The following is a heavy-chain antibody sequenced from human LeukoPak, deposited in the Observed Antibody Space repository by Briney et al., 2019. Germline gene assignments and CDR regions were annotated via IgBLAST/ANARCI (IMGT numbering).Heavy chain of an antibody. CDR3: ARDGTNLHYFDY. Sequence: GGSLRLSCAASGFTVSDNYMNWVRQAPGKGLEWVSIICSGGSTYYADSVRDRFTVSRDNSKNTLYLQMDSLSAEDTAIYYCARDGTNLHYFDYWGQGTPVTVSS. D-gene: IGHD1-14*01. CDR1: GFTVSDNY. J-gene: IGHJ4*02. V-gene: IGHV3-66*01. CDR2: ICSGGST.